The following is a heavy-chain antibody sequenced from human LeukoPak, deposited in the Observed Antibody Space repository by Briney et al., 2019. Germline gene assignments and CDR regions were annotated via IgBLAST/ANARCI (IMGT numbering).Heavy chain of an antibody. V-gene: IGHV3-48*02. CDR2: ISSSTTTT. D-gene: IGHD6-19*01. Sequence: PGGSLTLSCAASGFTFTNFGMNWVGRAPGKGLEWGSYISSSTTTTHYADSVKGRFTISRDNAKGSLYLQMNSLRDEDTAVYYCARGLYLYSSGWHFDYWGQGTLLTVSS. CDR3: ARGLYLYSSGWHFDY. CDR1: GFTFTNFG. J-gene: IGHJ4*02.